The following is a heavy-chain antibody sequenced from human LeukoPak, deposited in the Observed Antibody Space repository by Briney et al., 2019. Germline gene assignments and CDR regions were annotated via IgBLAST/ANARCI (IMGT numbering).Heavy chain of an antibody. CDR1: GFTFSSYG. CDR2: IWYDGSNI. CDR3: ARKVGMEYYFDY. Sequence: GRSLRLSCAASGFTFSSYGMHWVRQAPGKGLEWVAVIWYDGSNIHYADSVKGRFTISRDNSKNTMYLQMNSLRAEDTAVYYCARKVGMEYYFDYWGQGTLVTVSS. V-gene: IGHV3-33*01. D-gene: IGHD3-22*01. J-gene: IGHJ4*02.